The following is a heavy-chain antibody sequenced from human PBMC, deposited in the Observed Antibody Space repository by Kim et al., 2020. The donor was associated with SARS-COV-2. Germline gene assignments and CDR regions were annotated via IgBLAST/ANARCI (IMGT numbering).Heavy chain of an antibody. D-gene: IGHD4-17*01. CDR2: IYYSGST. CDR1: GGSISTGGYY. J-gene: IGHJ4*02. CDR3: ARKGYGDHGVHYYFDY. Sequence: SETLSLTCTVSGGSISTGGYYWSWIRQHPGKGLEWIGYIYYSGSTYYNPSLKSRVTISVDTSKNQFSLKLSSVTAADTAVYYCARKGYGDHGVHYYFDYWGQGTLVTVSS. V-gene: IGHV4-31*03.